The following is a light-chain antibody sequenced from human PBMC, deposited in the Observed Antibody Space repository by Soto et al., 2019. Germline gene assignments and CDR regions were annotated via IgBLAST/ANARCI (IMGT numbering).Light chain of an antibody. CDR3: QQYNNWWT. J-gene: IGKJ1*01. Sequence: EIVMTQSPATLSVSPGERATLSCRASQSVSSNLAWYQQKTGQAPRLLIYGASTRATGIPARFSGSGSGTEFTLTISSMQSEYFAVYYCQQYNNWWTFGQGTKVEIK. CDR1: QSVSSN. V-gene: IGKV3-15*01. CDR2: GAS.